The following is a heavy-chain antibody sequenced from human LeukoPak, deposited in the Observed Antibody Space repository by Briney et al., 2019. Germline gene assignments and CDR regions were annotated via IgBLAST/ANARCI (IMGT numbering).Heavy chain of an antibody. V-gene: IGHV3-23*01. J-gene: IGHJ5*02. CDR3: AKEPRENSGYYVSGWLDP. Sequence: GGSLRLSCAASGFTFSSYAMSWVRQAPGKGLEWVSAISGSGGSTYYADSVKGRFTISRDNSKNTLFLQMNSLRADDTAVYYCAKEPRENSGYYVSGWLDPWGQGTLVTVSS. CDR1: GFTFSSYA. D-gene: IGHD5-12*01. CDR2: ISGSGGST.